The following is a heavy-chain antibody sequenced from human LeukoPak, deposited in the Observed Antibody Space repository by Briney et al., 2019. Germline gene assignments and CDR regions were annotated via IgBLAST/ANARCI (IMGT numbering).Heavy chain of an antibody. J-gene: IGHJ4*02. Sequence: ASEKVSCKDSGYSLINLCLSWVRLAPGPGMEGTGLVSAYNHNTNYAQKFQGRVTMTIDTSTTTVYMEVSSLRSEDTAVYYCARDTQNLVGATTSHYFDYWGQGTLVTVSS. D-gene: IGHD1-26*01. CDR3: ARDTQNLVGATTSHYFDY. CDR2: VSAYNHNT. CDR1: GYSLINLC. V-gene: IGHV1-18*01.